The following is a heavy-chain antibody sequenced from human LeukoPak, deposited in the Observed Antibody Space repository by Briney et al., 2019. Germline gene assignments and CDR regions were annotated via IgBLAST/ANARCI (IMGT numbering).Heavy chain of an antibody. D-gene: IGHD3-3*01. CDR3: ARHTRVLRHDAFDM. CDR2: IFRTGST. J-gene: IGHJ3*02. V-gene: IGHV4-39*01. Sequence: SETLSLTCTVSADSISDSNYDGGWIRQPPGKGLEWIGNIFRTGSTYYNPPLKSRVTISIDTSKNQFSLKLTSVTAADTAVYYCARHTRVLRHDAFDMWGQGTMVTVSS. CDR1: ADSISDSNYD.